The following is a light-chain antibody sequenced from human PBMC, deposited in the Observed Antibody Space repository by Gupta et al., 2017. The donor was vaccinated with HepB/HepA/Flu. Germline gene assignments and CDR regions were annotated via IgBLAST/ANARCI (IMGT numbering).Light chain of an antibody. CDR3: GRYKTSGMCV. J-gene: IGLJ7*01. CDR2: STD. Sequence: QTAVPQEPSSSVSPGGTVTLTCGLTSDSVSTTHHPSWYQQPPCHAPRTLIYSTDTRPAGLPGRVAGSVVGATGAPTITGGKAEDESDDVCGRYKTSGMCVFAGVT. CDR1: SDSVSTTHH. V-gene: IGLV8-61*01.